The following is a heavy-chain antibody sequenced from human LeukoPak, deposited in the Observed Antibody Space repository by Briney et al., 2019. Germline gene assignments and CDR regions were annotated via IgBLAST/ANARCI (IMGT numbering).Heavy chain of an antibody. CDR3: ARDRVEIGFDY. D-gene: IGHD5-24*01. Sequence: GASVKVSCKASGYSFTSYYMHWVRQAPGQGLEWMGIINPSGGSTSYAQKFQGRVTMTRDTSTSTVYMELSSLRSEDTAVYYCARDRVEIGFDYWGQGTLVAVSS. CDR2: INPSGGST. CDR1: GYSFTSYY. V-gene: IGHV1-46*01. J-gene: IGHJ4*02.